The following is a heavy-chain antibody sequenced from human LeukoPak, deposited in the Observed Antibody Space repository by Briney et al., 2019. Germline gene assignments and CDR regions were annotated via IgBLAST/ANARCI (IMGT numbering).Heavy chain of an antibody. V-gene: IGHV4-34*01. CDR3: ASNRWGATSPFDY. CDR1: GGSISNYY. CDR2: INHSGST. Sequence: SETLSLTCTVSGGSISNYYWSWIRQPPGKGLEWIGEINHSGSTNYNPSLKSRVTISVDTSKNQFSLKLSSVTAADTAVYYCASNRWGATSPFDYWGQGTLVTVSS. D-gene: IGHD1-26*01. J-gene: IGHJ4*02.